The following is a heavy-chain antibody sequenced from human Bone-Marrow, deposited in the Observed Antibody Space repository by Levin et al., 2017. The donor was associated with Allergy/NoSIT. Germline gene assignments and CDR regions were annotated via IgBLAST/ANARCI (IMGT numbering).Heavy chain of an antibody. CDR1: FSPFPLYH. D-gene: IGHD2-15*01. Sequence: SFPPSFSPFPLYHVYWVRQATGQGLEWMGYINPNSGNTAYARKFQGRVTMTMNSSITTAYMELSSLRSEDTAMYYCARGDCYSGSCYGPDWFDPWGQGTQVTVSS. J-gene: IGHJ5*02. V-gene: IGHV1-8*01. CDR2: INPNSGNT. CDR3: ARGDCYSGSCYGPDWFDP.